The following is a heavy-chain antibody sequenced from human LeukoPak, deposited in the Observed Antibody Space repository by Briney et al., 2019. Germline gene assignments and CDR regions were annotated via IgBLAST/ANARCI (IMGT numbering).Heavy chain of an antibody. Sequence: ASVKVSCKASGYTFTGYYMHWVRQAPGQGLEWMGWINPNSGGTNYAQKFQGRVTMTRDTSISTAYMELSRLRSDDTAVYYCARLFGGVTTFDYWGQGALVTVSS. CDR1: GYTFTGYY. CDR3: ARLFGGVTTFDY. J-gene: IGHJ4*02. CDR2: INPNSGGT. D-gene: IGHD2-8*02. V-gene: IGHV1-2*02.